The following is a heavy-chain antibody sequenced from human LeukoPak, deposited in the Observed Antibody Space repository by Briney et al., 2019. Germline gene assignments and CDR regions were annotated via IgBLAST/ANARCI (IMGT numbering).Heavy chain of an antibody. CDR1: GFTFSSYW. D-gene: IGHD3-10*01. J-gene: IGHJ4*02. CDR3: ARGGASYYGSGSSVPY. V-gene: IGHV3-74*01. Sequence: GGSLRLSCAASGFTFSSYWMHWVRQAPGKGLVWVSRINSDGSSTSYADSVKGRFTISRDNAKNSLHLQMNSLRAEDTAVYYCARGGASYYGSGSSVPYWGQGTLVTVSS. CDR2: INSDGSST.